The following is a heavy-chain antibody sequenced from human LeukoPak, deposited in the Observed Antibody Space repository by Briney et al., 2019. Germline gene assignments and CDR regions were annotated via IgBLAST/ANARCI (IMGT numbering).Heavy chain of an antibody. CDR1: GGSISSGGYS. CDR3: ARVTTNRGPVAGSYVDY. Sequence: PSQTLSLTCAVSGGSISSGGYSWSWIRQPPGKGLEWIGYIYHSGSTYYNPSLKSRVTISVDRSKNQFSLKLSSVTAADTAVYYCARVTTNRGPVAGSYVDYWGQGTLVTVSS. V-gene: IGHV4-30-2*01. CDR2: IYHSGST. J-gene: IGHJ4*02. D-gene: IGHD6-19*01.